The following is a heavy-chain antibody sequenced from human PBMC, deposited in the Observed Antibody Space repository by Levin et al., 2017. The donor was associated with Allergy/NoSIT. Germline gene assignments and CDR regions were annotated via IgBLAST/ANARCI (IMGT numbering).Heavy chain of an antibody. V-gene: IGHV3-49*03. CDR2: IRSNAHGGTT. CDR1: GFTFVDYA. J-gene: IGHJ4*02. Sequence: GGSLRLSCAVSGFTFVDYAMKWFRQAPGKGLEWISFIRSNAHGGTTEYAASVKGRFTMSRDDSKSIAYLQMNSLKTEDTALYFCTRVLVAAGPRLDYWGQGTLVTVSS. D-gene: IGHD6-13*01. CDR3: TRVLVAAGPRLDY.